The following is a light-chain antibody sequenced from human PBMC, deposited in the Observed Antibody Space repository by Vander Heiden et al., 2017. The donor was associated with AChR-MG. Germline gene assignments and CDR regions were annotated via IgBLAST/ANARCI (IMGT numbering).Light chain of an antibody. Sequence: SYVPTQPPSVSVAPGKTARITCGGNNSGSKSVHWYQQKPGQAPVLFVYDDSDRPSGIPERLSGSKSGNTATLTISRVEAGDEADYYCQLWDSSSDHHWVFGGGTKVTVL. V-gene: IGLV3-21*03. J-gene: IGLJ3*02. CDR2: DDS. CDR3: QLWDSSSDHHWV. CDR1: NSGSKS.